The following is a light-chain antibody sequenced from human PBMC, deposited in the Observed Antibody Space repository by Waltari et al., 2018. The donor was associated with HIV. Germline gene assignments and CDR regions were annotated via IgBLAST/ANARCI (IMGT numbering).Light chain of an antibody. V-gene: IGLV1-47*01. J-gene: IGLJ1*01. CDR2: RKN. Sequence: QSVLTQPPSASGTPGQRVTISCSGSSSHIGSNYVYWYQQLPGTAPKLLIYRKNQRPSGVPDRFSGSKSGTSASLAISGLRFEDEADYYCAAWDDSLSGRVVFGTGTKVTVL. CDR3: AAWDDSLSGRVV. CDR1: SSHIGSNY.